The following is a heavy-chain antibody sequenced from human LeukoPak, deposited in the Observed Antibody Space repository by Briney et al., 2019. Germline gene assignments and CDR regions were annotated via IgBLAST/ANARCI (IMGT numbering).Heavy chain of an antibody. CDR1: GFTFGDYA. CDR3: TRDPSNGYGDYGPYYYVMDV. V-gene: IGHV3-49*03. Sequence: PGGSLRLSCTASGFTFGDYAMSWFRQAPGKGLEWVGFIRSKAYGGTTEYAASVKGRFTISRDDSKSIAYLQMNSLKTEDTAVYYCTRDPSNGYGDYGPYYYVMDVWGQGTTVTVSS. CDR2: IRSKAYGGTT. J-gene: IGHJ6*02. D-gene: IGHD4-17*01.